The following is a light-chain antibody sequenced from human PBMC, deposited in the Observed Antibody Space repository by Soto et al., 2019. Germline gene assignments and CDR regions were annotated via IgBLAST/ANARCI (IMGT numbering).Light chain of an antibody. Sequence: EIVLTQSPATLSLSPGERATLSCRASQSVSRYLAWYQQKPGQAPRLLIYDASNRATGIPDRFSGSGSGTDFTLTISRLEPEDFAVYYCQQYGSSGTFGQGTKV. V-gene: IGKV3-20*01. CDR1: QSVSRY. J-gene: IGKJ1*01. CDR2: DAS. CDR3: QQYGSSGT.